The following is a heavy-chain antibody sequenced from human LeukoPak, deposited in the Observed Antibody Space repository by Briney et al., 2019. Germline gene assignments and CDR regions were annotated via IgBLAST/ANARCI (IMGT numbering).Heavy chain of an antibody. V-gene: IGHV3-48*01. D-gene: IGHD3-10*01. J-gene: IGHJ3*01. CDR1: GFTFSPYS. CDR2: ITSTSRTI. Sequence: PGGSLRLSCAASGFTFSPYSFNWVRQAPGKGLEWLSYITSTSRTIYYADSVKGRFTISRDNAKNSLFLQMNSLRAEDTAVYYCARESYYGSSDAFDLWGHGTMVTVSS. CDR3: ARESYYGSSDAFDL.